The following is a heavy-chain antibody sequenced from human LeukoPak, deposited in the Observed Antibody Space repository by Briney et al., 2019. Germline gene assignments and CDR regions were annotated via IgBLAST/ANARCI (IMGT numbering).Heavy chain of an antibody. CDR2: IYYSGST. CDR1: GGSISSSSYY. D-gene: IGHD3-3*01. V-gene: IGHV4-39*07. J-gene: IGHJ4*02. CDR3: ARSLAIFGVVIIRGPYDY. Sequence: PSETLSLTCTVSGGSISSSSYYWGWIRQPPGKGLEWIGSIYYSGSTYYNPSLKSRVTISVDTSKNQFSLKLSSVTAADTAVYYCARSLAIFGVVIIRGPYDYWGQGTLVTVSS.